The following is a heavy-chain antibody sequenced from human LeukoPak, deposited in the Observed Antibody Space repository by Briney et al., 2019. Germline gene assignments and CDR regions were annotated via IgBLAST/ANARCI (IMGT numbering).Heavy chain of an antibody. D-gene: IGHD3-10*01. CDR2: IYHSGTT. Sequence: KPSETLSLTCTVSGYSINGGYYWGWIRQPPGKGLEWIGIIYHSGTTYYNPSLKSRVTISVDTSKNQFSLKLSSVTAADTAVYYCAREEGIWGQGTLVTVSS. CDR3: AREEGI. CDR1: GYSINGGYY. V-gene: IGHV4-38-2*02. J-gene: IGHJ4*02.